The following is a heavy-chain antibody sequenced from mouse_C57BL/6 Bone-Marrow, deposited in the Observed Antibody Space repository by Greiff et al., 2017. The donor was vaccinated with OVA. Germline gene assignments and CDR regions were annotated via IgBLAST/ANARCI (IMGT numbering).Heavy chain of an antibody. CDR2: ISSGGDYI. J-gene: IGHJ1*03. D-gene: IGHD1-1*01. CDR1: GFTFSSYA. CDR3: TRVGYYGSSHWYFDV. Sequence: EVKLMESGEGLVKPGGSLKLSCAASGFTFSSYAMSWVRQTPEKRLEWVAYISSGGDYIYYADTVKGRFTISRDNARNTLYLQMSSLKSEDTAMYYCTRVGYYGSSHWYFDVWGTGTTVTVSS. V-gene: IGHV5-9-1*02.